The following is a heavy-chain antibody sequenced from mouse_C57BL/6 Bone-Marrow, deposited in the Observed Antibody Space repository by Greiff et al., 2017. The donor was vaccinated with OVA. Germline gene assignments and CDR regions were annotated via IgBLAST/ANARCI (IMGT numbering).Heavy chain of an antibody. CDR1: GYTFTDYY. J-gene: IGHJ2*01. CDR3: AREAKKFDY. Sequence: VQLKQSGAELVRPGASVKLSCKASGYTFTDYYINWVKQRPGQGLEWIARIYPGSGNTYYNEKFKGKATLTAEKSSSTAYMQLSSLTSEDSAVYFCAREAKKFDYWGQGTTLTVSS. V-gene: IGHV1-76*01. D-gene: IGHD3-2*02. CDR2: IYPGSGNT.